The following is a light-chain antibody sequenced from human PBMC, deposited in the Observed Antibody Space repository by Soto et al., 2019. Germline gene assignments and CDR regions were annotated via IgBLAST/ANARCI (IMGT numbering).Light chain of an antibody. CDR1: QSVRSTY. CDR2: SAS. V-gene: IGKV3-20*01. CDR3: QQYGNSPLT. J-gene: IGKJ1*01. Sequence: EIVLTQSPGTLSLSPGERAALSCRASQSVRSTYLAWYQQKPGQAPRLLIYSASSRATGIPDRFSGSGSGTDFSLTISRLEPEDFAVYYCQQYGNSPLTFGQGTKVDIK.